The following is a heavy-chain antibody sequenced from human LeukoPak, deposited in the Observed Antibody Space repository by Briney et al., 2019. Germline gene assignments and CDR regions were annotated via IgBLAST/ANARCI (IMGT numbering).Heavy chain of an antibody. CDR1: GYSFTSYW. CDR3: ARQNWDDRGGDFGNFDY. Sequence: PGESLKISCKGSGYSFTSYWIGWVRQMPGKGLEWMGIIYPGDSDTRYSPSFQGQVTISADKSISTAYLQWSSLKASDTAMYYCARQNWDDRGGDFGNFDYWGQGTLVTVSS. J-gene: IGHJ4*02. V-gene: IGHV5-51*01. CDR2: IYPGDSDT. D-gene: IGHD2-21*02.